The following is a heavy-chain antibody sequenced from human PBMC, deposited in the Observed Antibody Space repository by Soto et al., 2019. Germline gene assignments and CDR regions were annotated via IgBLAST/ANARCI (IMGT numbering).Heavy chain of an antibody. Sequence: GGSLRLSCAASGFTFGNYAMSWVGQAPGKGLVWVSAISESGGSTYYADSVKGRFTISRDNSKNTLYLQMNSLRAEDTAVYYCAKDCRGIAAAGTAFDYWGQGTLVTVSS. J-gene: IGHJ4*02. CDR1: GFTFGNYA. CDR2: ISESGGST. V-gene: IGHV3-23*01. D-gene: IGHD6-13*01. CDR3: AKDCRGIAAAGTAFDY.